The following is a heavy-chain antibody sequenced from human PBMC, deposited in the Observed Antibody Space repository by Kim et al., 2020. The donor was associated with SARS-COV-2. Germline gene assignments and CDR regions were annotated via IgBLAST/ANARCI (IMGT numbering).Heavy chain of an antibody. V-gene: IGHV4-30-2*05. Sequence: TYYNPSLKGRVTISVDTSKNQFSLKLSSVTAADTAVYYCARHSSGYAFDIWGQGTMVTVSS. D-gene: IGHD6-19*01. CDR3: ARHSSGYAFDI. J-gene: IGHJ3*02. CDR2: T.